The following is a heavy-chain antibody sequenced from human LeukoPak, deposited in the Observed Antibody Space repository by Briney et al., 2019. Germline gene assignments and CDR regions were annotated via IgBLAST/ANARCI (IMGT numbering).Heavy chain of an antibody. CDR1: GGSFSGYY. CDR2: INHSGST. Sequence: SSETLSLTCAVYGGSFSGYYWSWIRQPPGKGLEWIGEINHSGSTNYNPSLKSRVTISVDTSKNQFSLKLSSVTAADTAVYYCARVGGTERGWFDPWGQGTLVTVSS. J-gene: IGHJ5*02. V-gene: IGHV4-34*01. D-gene: IGHD6-19*01. CDR3: ARVGGTERGWFDP.